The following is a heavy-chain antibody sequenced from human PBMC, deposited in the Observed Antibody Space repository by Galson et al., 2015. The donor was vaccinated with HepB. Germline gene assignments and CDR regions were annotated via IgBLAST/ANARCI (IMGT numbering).Heavy chain of an antibody. CDR3: AKDPVVPAAHPWYFDL. D-gene: IGHD2-2*01. CDR2: ISGSGDTT. CDR1: RFIFNSYA. V-gene: IGHV3-23*01. Sequence: SLRLSCAASRFIFNSYAMNWVRQAPGKGLEWVSSISGSGDTTYYADSVKGRFTISRDNSKNTLYLQMNSLRVEDTAIYYCAKDPVVPAAHPWYFDLWGRGTLVTVSS. J-gene: IGHJ2*01.